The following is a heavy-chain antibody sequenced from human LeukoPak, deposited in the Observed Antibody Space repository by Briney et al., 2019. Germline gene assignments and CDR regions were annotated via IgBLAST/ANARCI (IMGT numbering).Heavy chain of an antibody. V-gene: IGHV3-30-3*01. Sequence: SCKASGYTFTSYYMHWVRQAPGKGLEWVAVISYDGSNKYYADSVKGRFTISRDNSKNTLYLQMNSLRAEDTAVYYCAREGFAFDYWGQGTLVTVSS. CDR1: GYTFTSYY. J-gene: IGHJ4*02. CDR3: AREGFAFDY. CDR2: ISYDGSNK.